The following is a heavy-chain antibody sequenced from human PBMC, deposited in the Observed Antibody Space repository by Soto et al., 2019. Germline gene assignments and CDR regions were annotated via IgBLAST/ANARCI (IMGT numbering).Heavy chain of an antibody. J-gene: IGHJ4*02. D-gene: IGHD6-19*01. CDR2: IHHSGSS. V-gene: IGHV4-4*02. CDR1: GGSINSPNW. CDR3: GRAYSSGSPIDS. Sequence: QVQLQESGPGLVKPSGTLSLTCAVSGGSINSPNWWNWVRQPPGKGLEWIGEIHHSGSSNYNPSLKSRLTLSVDKSKNELSLKLNSVTAADTAVYYCGRAYSSGSPIDSGGQGTLVTVSS.